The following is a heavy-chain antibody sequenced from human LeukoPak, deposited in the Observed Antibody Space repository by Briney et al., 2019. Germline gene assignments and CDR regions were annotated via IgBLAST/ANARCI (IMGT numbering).Heavy chain of an antibody. CDR3: ARRFTVVGY. V-gene: IGHV3-30*04. D-gene: IGHD4-11*01. Sequence: SGGSLRLSCAASGFTFSSYAMHWVRQAPGKGLEWVAVISYDGSNKYYADSVKGRFTISRDNSKNTLYLQMNSLRAEDTAAYYCARRFTVVGYWGQGTLVTVSS. CDR2: ISYDGSNK. J-gene: IGHJ4*02. CDR1: GFTFSSYA.